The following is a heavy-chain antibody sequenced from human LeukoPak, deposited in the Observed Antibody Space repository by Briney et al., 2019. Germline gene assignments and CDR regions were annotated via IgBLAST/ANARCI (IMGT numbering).Heavy chain of an antibody. V-gene: IGHV3-33*01. D-gene: IGHD6-6*01. Sequence: GGSLRLSCAASGFTFSSYGMHWVRQAPGKGLEWVAVIWYDGSNKYYADSVKGRFTISRDNSKNTLYLQMNSLRAEDTAVYYCARDGEAARQPLYCYYGMDVWGQGTTVTVSS. CDR1: GFTFSSYG. CDR2: IWYDGSNK. CDR3: ARDGEAARQPLYCYYGMDV. J-gene: IGHJ6*02.